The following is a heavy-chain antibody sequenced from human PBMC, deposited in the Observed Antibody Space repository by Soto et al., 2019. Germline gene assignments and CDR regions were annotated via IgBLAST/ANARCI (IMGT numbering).Heavy chain of an antibody. CDR2: INHSGST. Sequence: SETLSLTCAVYGGSFSGYYWSWIRQPPGKGLEWIGEINHSGSTNYNPSLKSRVTISVDTSKNQFSLKLSSVTAADTAVYYCARGVKVVPAARVHWFDPWGQGTLVTVSS. J-gene: IGHJ5*02. V-gene: IGHV4-34*01. CDR1: GGSFSGYY. CDR3: ARGVKVVPAARVHWFDP. D-gene: IGHD2-2*01.